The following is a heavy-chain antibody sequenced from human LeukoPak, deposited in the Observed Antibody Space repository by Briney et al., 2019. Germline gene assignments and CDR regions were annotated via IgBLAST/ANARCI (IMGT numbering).Heavy chain of an antibody. Sequence: GGSLRLSCAASGFTFDTYNFNWVRQAPGKGLEWVASIRSYSSYIHYADSVKGRFTISRDNAKNSLYLQMNSLRAEDTAVYYCARATAAIGNHFDYWGQGTLVTVSS. CDR3: ARATAAIGNHFDY. V-gene: IGHV3-21*01. CDR2: IRSYSSYI. CDR1: GFTFDTYN. J-gene: IGHJ4*02. D-gene: IGHD2-2*01.